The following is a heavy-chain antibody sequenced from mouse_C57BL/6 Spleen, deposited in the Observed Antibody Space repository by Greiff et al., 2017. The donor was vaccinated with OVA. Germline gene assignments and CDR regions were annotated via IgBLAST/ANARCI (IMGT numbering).Heavy chain of an antibody. D-gene: IGHD4-1*01. Sequence: QVQLQQSGPGLVQPSQSLSITCTVSGFSLTSYGVHWVRQSPGKGLEWLGVLWSGGSTDYTAAFISRMSISKDKSKSQVVFKRNSLQADDTAIYYCARNWDGWGRFDYWGQGTTLTVSS. CDR3: ARNWDGWGRFDY. CDR2: LWSGGST. V-gene: IGHV2-2*01. J-gene: IGHJ2*01. CDR1: GFSLTSYG.